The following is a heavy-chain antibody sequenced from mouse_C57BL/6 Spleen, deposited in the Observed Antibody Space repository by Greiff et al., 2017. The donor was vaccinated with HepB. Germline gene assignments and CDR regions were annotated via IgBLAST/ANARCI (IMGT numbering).Heavy chain of an antibody. J-gene: IGHJ2*01. CDR3: ARSRTVVALYYFDY. Sequence: LEESGPELVKPGASVKISCKASGYAFSSSWMNWVKQRPGQGLEWIGRIYPGDGDTNYNGKFKGKATLTADKSSSTAYMQLSSLTSEDSAVYFCARSRTVVALYYFDYWGQGTTLTVSS. CDR1: GYAFSSSW. V-gene: IGHV1-82*01. D-gene: IGHD1-1*01. CDR2: IYPGDGDT.